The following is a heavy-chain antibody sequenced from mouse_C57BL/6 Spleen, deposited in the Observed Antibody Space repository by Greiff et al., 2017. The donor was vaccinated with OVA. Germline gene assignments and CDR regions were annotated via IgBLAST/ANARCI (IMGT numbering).Heavy chain of an antibody. Sequence: QVQLQQPGAELVMPGASVKLSCKASGYTFTSYWMHWVKQRPGQGLEWIGEIDPSDSYTNYNQKFKGKSNLTVDKSSSTAYMQLNSLTSEDSAVYYCARGGPLGAMDYWGQGTSVTVSS. V-gene: IGHV1-69*01. CDR1: GYTFTSYW. CDR2: IDPSDSYT. D-gene: IGHD3-3*01. CDR3: ARGGPLGAMDY. J-gene: IGHJ4*01.